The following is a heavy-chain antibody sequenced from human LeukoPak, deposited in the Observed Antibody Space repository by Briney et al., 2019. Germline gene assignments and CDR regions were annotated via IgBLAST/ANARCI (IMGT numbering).Heavy chain of an antibody. CDR2: ISRTVGTT. V-gene: IGHV3-48*04. D-gene: IGHD7-27*01. CDR1: GFTFSSHA. Sequence: GGSLRLSCAASGFTFSSHAIMWVRQAPGKGLEWISYISRTVGTTYYEDSVEGRFTICRENAKNSLYVQMNSLRAEDTAVYYCGWTINWGSLGYWGQGTLVTVSS. CDR3: GWTINWGSLGY. J-gene: IGHJ4*02.